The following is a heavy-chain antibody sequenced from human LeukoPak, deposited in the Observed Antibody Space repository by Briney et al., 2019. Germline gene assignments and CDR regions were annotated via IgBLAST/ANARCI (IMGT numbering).Heavy chain of an antibody. CDR2: IIPIFGTA. V-gene: IGHV1-69*13. CDR1: GGTLSSYA. D-gene: IGHD3-10*01. CDR3: ARREGTFGTYFDY. J-gene: IGHJ4*02. Sequence: SVKVSCKASGGTLSSYAINWVRQAPGQGLEWMGGIIPIFGTANYAQKFQGRVTIIADESSTTAYMELSSLRSEDTAVYHCARREGTFGTYFDYWGQGTLVTVSS.